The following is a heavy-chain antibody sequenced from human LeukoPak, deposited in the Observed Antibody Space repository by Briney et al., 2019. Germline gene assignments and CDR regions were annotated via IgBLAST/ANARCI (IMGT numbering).Heavy chain of an antibody. Sequence: GGSLELSFAASGFPFSSYEMNWVRQAPGKGLEWVSYISSSGSTIYYADSVKGRFTISRDNSKNTLYLQMNSLRVEDTAVYYCAKDRYSYGTGTTNYFDYWGQGTLVTVSS. D-gene: IGHD5-18*01. J-gene: IGHJ4*02. CDR2: ISSSGSTI. CDR3: AKDRYSYGTGTTNYFDY. V-gene: IGHV3-48*03. CDR1: GFPFSSYE.